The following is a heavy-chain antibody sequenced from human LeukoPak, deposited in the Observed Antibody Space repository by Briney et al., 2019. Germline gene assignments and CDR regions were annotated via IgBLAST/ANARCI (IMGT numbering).Heavy chain of an antibody. CDR1: GGTFSSYA. CDR3: ASATHYYYGMDV. J-gene: IGHJ6*02. CDR2: IIPILGIA. Sequence: EASVKVSCKASGGTFSSYAISWVRQAPGQRLEWMGRIIPILGIANYAQKFQGRVTITADKSTSTAYMELSSLRSEDTAVYYCASATHYYYGMDVWGQGTTVTVSS. V-gene: IGHV1-69*04.